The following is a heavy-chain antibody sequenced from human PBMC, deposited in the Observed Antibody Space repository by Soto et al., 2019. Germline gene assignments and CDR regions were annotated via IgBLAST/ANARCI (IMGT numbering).Heavy chain of an antibody. D-gene: IGHD4-17*01. V-gene: IGHV3-74*01. CDR1: GFTFSSYW. CDR3: ARDYGDYLEGFDY. Sequence: PGGSLRLSCAASGFTFSSYWMHWVRQAPGKGLVWVSRINSDGSSTNYADSVKGRFTISRDNAKNTLYLQMNSLRAEDTAVYYCARDYGDYLEGFDYWGQGTLVTVSS. CDR2: INSDGSST. J-gene: IGHJ4*02.